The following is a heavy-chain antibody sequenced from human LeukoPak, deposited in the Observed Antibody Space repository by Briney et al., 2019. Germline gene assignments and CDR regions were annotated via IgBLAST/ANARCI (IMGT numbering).Heavy chain of an antibody. Sequence: SETLSLTCTVPGGSISSYYWSWIRQPPGKGLEWIGYIYTSGSTNYNPSLKSRVTISVDTSKNQFSLKLSSVTAADTAVYYCATLGGYSGYDFDYWGQGTLVTVSS. J-gene: IGHJ4*02. V-gene: IGHV4-4*09. CDR2: IYTSGST. CDR3: ATLGGYSGYDFDY. D-gene: IGHD5-12*01. CDR1: GGSISSYY.